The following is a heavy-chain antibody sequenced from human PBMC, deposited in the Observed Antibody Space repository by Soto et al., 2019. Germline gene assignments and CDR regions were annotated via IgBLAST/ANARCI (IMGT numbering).Heavy chain of an antibody. CDR2: ISAYTGNT. D-gene: IGHD1-26*01. CDR1: GYTFTDYG. CDR3: ARGPESRSTAYFDY. J-gene: IGHJ4*02. V-gene: IGHV1-18*01. Sequence: QVQLVQSGGEVKKPGASVKVSCKASGYTFTDYGITWVRQAPGQGLEWMGWISAYTGNTNYAQKVQGRVTMSTDTSTRTAYLELRSLRSDDTAVYYCARGPESRSTAYFDYWGQGTLVTVSS.